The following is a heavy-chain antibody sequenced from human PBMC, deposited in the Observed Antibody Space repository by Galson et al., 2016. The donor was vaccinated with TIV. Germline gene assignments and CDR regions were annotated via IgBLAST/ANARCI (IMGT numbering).Heavy chain of an antibody. D-gene: IGHD5-24*01. CDR1: GFTFSIYT. Sequence: SLRLSCAASGFTFSIYTMNWVRQAPGKGLEWISYISSSFTPIYYADSVRGRFTISRDNAKNSLYLHMNSLRAEDTAVYYCAREGRDGYNPYLDCSGQGTLVTVSS. CDR3: AREGRDGYNPYLDC. V-gene: IGHV3-48*01. J-gene: IGHJ4*02. CDR2: ISSSFTPI.